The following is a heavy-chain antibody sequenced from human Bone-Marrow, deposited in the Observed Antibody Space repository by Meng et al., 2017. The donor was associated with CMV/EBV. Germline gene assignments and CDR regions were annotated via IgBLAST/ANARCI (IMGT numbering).Heavy chain of an antibody. CDR3: ARDTSGPYYYYGMDV. J-gene: IGHJ6*02. CDR2: IYYSGST. D-gene: IGHD3-3*01. CDR1: GGSISSYY. V-gene: IGHV4-59*01. Sequence: SETLSLTCTVSGGSISSYYWSWIRQPPGKGLEWIGYIYYSGSTNYNPSLKSRVTISVDTSKNQFSLKLSSVTAADTAVYYCARDTSGPYYYYGMDVWGPGNTVPVSS.